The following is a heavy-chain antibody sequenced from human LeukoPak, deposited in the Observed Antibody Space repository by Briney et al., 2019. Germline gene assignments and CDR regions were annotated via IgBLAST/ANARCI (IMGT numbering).Heavy chain of an antibody. D-gene: IGHD4-23*01. CDR3: AREVADYGGYYYYHYMDV. J-gene: IGHJ6*03. CDR2: IYHSGST. V-gene: IGHV4-4*02. CDR1: GGSISSSNW. Sequence: PSGTLSLTCAVSGGSISSSNWWSWVRPPPGKGLEWIGEIYHSGSTNYNPSLKSRVTISVDKSKNQFSLKLSSVTAADTAMYYCAREVADYGGYYYYHYMDVWGKGTTVTISS.